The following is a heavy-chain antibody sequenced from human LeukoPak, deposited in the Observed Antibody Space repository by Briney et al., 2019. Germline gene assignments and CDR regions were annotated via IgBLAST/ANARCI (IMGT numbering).Heavy chain of an antibody. CDR2: ISGSGGST. CDR3: AKDHRPYYYGSGSYYYGMDV. V-gene: IGHV3-23*01. J-gene: IGHJ6*02. CDR1: GFTFRNFA. D-gene: IGHD3-10*01. Sequence: GGSLRLSCAASGFTFRNFAMSWVRQAPGKGLEWVSGISGSGGSTSHAESVKGRFTISRDNSRNTLYLQMNSLRAEDTAVYYCAKDHRPYYYGSGSYYYGMDVWGQGTTVTVSS.